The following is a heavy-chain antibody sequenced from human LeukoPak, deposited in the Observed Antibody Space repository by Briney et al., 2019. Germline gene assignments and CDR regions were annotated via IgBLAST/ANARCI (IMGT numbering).Heavy chain of an antibody. CDR3: ASLYSGSYATFDY. D-gene: IGHD1-26*01. Sequence: PSETLFLTYTVSGGSISSSSYYWGWIRQPPGKGLEWIGSIYYSGTTYYNPSLKSRVTISVDTSKNQFSLKVNSVTAADTAVYYCASLYSGSYATFDYWGQGTLVTVSS. V-gene: IGHV4-39*01. CDR2: IYYSGTT. J-gene: IGHJ4*02. CDR1: GGSISSSSYY.